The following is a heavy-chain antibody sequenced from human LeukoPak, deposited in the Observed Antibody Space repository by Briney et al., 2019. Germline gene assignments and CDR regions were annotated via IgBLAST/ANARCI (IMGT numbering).Heavy chain of an antibody. CDR3: ARDRMDYEADY. D-gene: IGHD4-17*01. Sequence: PGGSLRLSCAVSGFTFSDYAMSWVRQAPGKGLEWVSHISGSGGSTYYADSVKGRFTISRDNAKNSLYLQMNSLRAEDTAVYYCARDRMDYEADYWGQGTLVTVSS. CDR2: ISGSGGST. J-gene: IGHJ4*02. V-gene: IGHV3-23*01. CDR1: GFTFSDYA.